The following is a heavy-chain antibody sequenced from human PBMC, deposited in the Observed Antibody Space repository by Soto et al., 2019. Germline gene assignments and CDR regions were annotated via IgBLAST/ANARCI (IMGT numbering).Heavy chain of an antibody. D-gene: IGHD1-26*01. J-gene: IGHJ6*02. CDR1: GYTFTSYY. V-gene: IGHV1-46*01. CDR3: ARSLPIVGAKPYYYYGMDV. CDR2: INPSGGST. Sequence: EASVKVSCKASGYTFTSYYMYWVRQAPGQGLEWMGIINPSGGSTSYAQKFQGRVTITRDTSTSTVYMELSSLGSEDTAVYYCARSLPIVGAKPYYYYGMDVWGQGTTVTVSS.